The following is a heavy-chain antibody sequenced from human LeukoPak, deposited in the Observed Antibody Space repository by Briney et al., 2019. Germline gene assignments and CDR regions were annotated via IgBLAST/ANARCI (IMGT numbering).Heavy chain of an antibody. Sequence: ASVKVSCKASGYTFTSYDINWVRQATGQGLEWMGWMNPNSGNTGYAQKFQGRVTMTRNTSISTAYMELSSLRSEDTAVYYCARGNYPPYYYYGMDVWGQGTTVTVSS. CDR1: GYTFTSYD. CDR2: MNPNSGNT. CDR3: ARGNYPPYYYYGMDV. V-gene: IGHV1-8*01. J-gene: IGHJ6*02. D-gene: IGHD3-10*01.